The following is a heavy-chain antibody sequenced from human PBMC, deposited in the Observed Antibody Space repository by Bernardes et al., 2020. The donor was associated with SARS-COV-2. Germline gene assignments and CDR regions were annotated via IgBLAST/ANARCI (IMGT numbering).Heavy chain of an antibody. CDR2: IYYSGST. Sequence: SEPLSLTCTVSGGSISSTSYYWGWLLQPPGKGLEWIGTIYYSGSTYYNPSLKSRVTISVDTSKNQFSLKLSSVTAADTALYYCAATYYYGSGSGKWFDPWGQGTLVTVSS. V-gene: IGHV4-39*01. D-gene: IGHD3-10*01. J-gene: IGHJ5*02. CDR3: AATYYYGSGSGKWFDP. CDR1: GGSISSTSYY.